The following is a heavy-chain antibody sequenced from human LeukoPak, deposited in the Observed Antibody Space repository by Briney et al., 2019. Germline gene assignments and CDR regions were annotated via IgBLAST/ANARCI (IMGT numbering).Heavy chain of an antibody. CDR2: MKQDGSEK. CDR3: ARGKSNYGDYVDY. CDR1: GFTFSRYW. V-gene: IGHV3-7*01. Sequence: GGSLRLSCAASGFTFSRYWMSWVRQAPGKGLEWVANMKQDGSEKYYVDSVKGRFTISRDNAKNSLYLQMNSLRAEDTAVYYCARGKSNYGDYVDYWGQGTLVTVSS. D-gene: IGHD4-17*01. J-gene: IGHJ4*02.